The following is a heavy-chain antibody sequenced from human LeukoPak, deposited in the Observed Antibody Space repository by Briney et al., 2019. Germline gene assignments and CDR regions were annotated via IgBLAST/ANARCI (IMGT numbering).Heavy chain of an antibody. CDR3: ARGADTGSYGSLVYFDY. J-gene: IGHJ4*02. CDR2: ISAYSGNT. Sequence: ASVKVSCKASGYTFTSYGISWVRQAPGQGLEWMGLISAYSGNTNFAQRLQGRVTMTTDTSTSTAYMELRSLRSDDTAVYFCARGADTGSYGSLVYFDYWGQGTLVTVSS. CDR1: GYTFTSYG. D-gene: IGHD3-16*01. V-gene: IGHV1-18*01.